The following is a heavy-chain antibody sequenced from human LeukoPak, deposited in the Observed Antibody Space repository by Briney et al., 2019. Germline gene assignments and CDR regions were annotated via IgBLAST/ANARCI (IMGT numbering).Heavy chain of an antibody. V-gene: IGHV4-31*03. D-gene: IGHD2-15*01. Sequence: SETLSLTCTVSGGSISSGGYYWSWIRQHPGKGLEWIGYIYYSGSTYYNPSLKSRVTISVDTSKNQFSLKLSSVTAADTAVYYCARHSGYCSGGSCYGVDYWGQGTLVTVSS. CDR2: IYYSGST. CDR3: ARHSGYCSGGSCYGVDY. J-gene: IGHJ4*02. CDR1: GGSISSGGYY.